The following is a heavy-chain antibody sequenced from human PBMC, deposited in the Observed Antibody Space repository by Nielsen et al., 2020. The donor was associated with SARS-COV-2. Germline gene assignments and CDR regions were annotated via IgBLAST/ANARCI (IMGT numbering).Heavy chain of an antibody. J-gene: IGHJ6*02. CDR1: GYTFTDYY. CDR2: INPYSGGT. CDR3: ASAQATIFGLVMSYGMDV. D-gene: IGHD3/OR15-3a*01. Sequence: ASVKASCKASGYTFTDYYIHWVRQAPGQGLEWMGRINPYSGGTHYAQKFQGTVTMTRDASISTVYMELTSDDTAVYYCASAQATIFGLVMSYGMDVWGQGTTVAVSS. V-gene: IGHV1-2*06.